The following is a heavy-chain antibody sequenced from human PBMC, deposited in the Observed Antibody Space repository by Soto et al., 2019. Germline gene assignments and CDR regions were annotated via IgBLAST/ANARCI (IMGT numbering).Heavy chain of an antibody. Sequence: SETLSLTCAVYGGSFSGYYWSWIRQPPGKGLEWIGEINHSGSTNYNPSLKGRVTISVDTSKNQFSLKLSSVTAADTAVYYCARAVPALYYYYMDVWGKGSTVTVSS. CDR2: INHSGST. V-gene: IGHV4-34*01. D-gene: IGHD2-2*01. CDR1: GGSFSGYY. J-gene: IGHJ6*03. CDR3: ARAVPALYYYYMDV.